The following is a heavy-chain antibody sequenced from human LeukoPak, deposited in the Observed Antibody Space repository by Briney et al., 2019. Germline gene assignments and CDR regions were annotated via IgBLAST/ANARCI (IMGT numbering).Heavy chain of an antibody. V-gene: IGHV3-21*01. CDR1: GFTFSSYS. CDR3: AREVDGSGSSFDY. J-gene: IGHJ4*02. CDR2: ISSSSSYI. D-gene: IGHD6-19*01. Sequence: GGSLRLSCAASGFTFSSYSMNWVRQAPGKGLEWVSSISSSSSYIYYADSVKGRFTISRDNAKNSLYLQMNSLRAEDTAVYYCAREVDGSGSSFDYWGQGTLVTVSS.